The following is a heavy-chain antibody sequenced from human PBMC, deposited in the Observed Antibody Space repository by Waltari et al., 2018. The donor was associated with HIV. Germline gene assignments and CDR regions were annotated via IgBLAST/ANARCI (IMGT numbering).Heavy chain of an antibody. J-gene: IGHJ5*02. V-gene: IGHV4-61*03. CDR3: ARVVASAGLRFDR. CDR1: GASVGSGSYY. D-gene: IGHD2-21*01. Sequence: QVQLPASGPGLVKPSETLSLTCSVSGASVGSGSYYWSWMRQPPGKGLEWIGNIDYTGRANYNPSLKTRVTISADTSKNHLSLKLTSVTAGDTAIYYCARVVASAGLRFDRWGQGSLVTVSS. CDR2: IDYTGRA.